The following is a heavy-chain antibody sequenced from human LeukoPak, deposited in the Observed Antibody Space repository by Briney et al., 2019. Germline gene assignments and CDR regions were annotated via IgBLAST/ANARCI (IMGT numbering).Heavy chain of an antibody. CDR2: IRSKTYGGTT. V-gene: IGHV3-49*03. Sequence: GGSLRLSCTASGFTFGDYAMSWFRQAPGKGLEWVGFIRSKTYGGTTGYAASMKDTFTISRDDSKSVVYLQMNSLKTEDTAFYYCTRGVGQQLIPPDYWGQGTLVTVSS. CDR3: TRGVGQQLIPPDY. CDR1: GFTFGDYA. J-gene: IGHJ4*02. D-gene: IGHD6-13*01.